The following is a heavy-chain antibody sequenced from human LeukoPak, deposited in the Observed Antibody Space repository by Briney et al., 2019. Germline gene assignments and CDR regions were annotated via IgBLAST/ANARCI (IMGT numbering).Heavy chain of an antibody. Sequence: GGSLRLSCAASGFTFSSYWMSWVRQAPGKGLEWVSTISSSGASTYYADSVKGRFTISRDNSKNTLCLQMNSLRAEDTAVYYCAKRVGTSWSNFDYWGQGTLVTVSS. D-gene: IGHD6-13*01. J-gene: IGHJ4*02. CDR1: GFTFSSYW. CDR3: AKRVGTSWSNFDY. V-gene: IGHV3-23*01. CDR2: ISSSGAST.